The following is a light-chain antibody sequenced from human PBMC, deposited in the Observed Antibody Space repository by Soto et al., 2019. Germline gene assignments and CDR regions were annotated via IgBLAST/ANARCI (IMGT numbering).Light chain of an antibody. CDR1: QGISNY. Sequence: DIQMTQSPSSLSASVGDRVTITCRASQGISNYLAWYQQKPGKVPKLLIYAASTLQSGVPSRFSGSGSGTDFNLTISSLEPEDVATYYRQKYNSAPQTFGQGTKVEIK. CDR3: QKYNSAPQT. CDR2: AAS. J-gene: IGKJ1*01. V-gene: IGKV1-27*01.